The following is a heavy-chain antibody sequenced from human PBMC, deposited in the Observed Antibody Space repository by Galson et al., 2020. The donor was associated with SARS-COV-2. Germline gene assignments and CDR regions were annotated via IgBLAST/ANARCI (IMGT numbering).Heavy chain of an antibody. CDR2: ISGGGDNT. Sequence: GGSLRLSCVASEFTFRSYAMNWVRQAPGKGLEWVSRISGGGDNTFYTDSVKGRFTISRDNSKSTLYLQMNNLRAEDTAVYYCGRDRLILFVWFSDDSFDVWGQGTLVIVSS. J-gene: IGHJ3*01. V-gene: IGHV3-23*01. CDR1: EFTFRSYA. D-gene: IGHD2-21*01. CDR3: GRDRLILFVWFSDDSFDV.